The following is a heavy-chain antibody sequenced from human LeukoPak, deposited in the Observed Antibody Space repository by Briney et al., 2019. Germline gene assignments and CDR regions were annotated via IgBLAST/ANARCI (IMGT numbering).Heavy chain of an antibody. CDR1: GFTVSSNY. D-gene: IGHD4-17*01. V-gene: IGHV3-66*01. Sequence: GGSLRLSCAASGFTVSSNYMSWVRQAPGKGLEWVSGIYGGDSTYYADSVKGRFTISRDNSKNTLYLQMNSLRAEDTAVYYCARGDYGTFQHWGQGTLVTVTS. CDR3: ARGDYGTFQH. J-gene: IGHJ1*01. CDR2: IYGGDST.